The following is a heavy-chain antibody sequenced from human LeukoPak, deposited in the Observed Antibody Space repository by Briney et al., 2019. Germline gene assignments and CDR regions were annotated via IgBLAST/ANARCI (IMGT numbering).Heavy chain of an antibody. V-gene: IGHV4-39*01. J-gene: IGHJ4*02. Sequence: SETLSLTWTVSGGSISSSGYFWGWIRQPPGKGLEWIASLYFSGSTYYNPSLKSRVTISVDTSKNQFSLNLSSVTAADTAVYYCARRRDCGSTNCYFDSWGQGTLVAVSS. CDR1: GGSISSSGYF. CDR2: LYFSGST. CDR3: ARRRDCGSTNCYFDS. D-gene: IGHD2-2*01.